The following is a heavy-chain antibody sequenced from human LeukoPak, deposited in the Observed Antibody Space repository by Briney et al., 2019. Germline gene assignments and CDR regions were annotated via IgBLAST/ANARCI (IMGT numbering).Heavy chain of an antibody. V-gene: IGHV3-33*01. D-gene: IGHD4-17*01. J-gene: IGHJ3*02. CDR1: GFTFSSYG. Sequence: GGSLRPSCAASGFTFSSYGMHWVRQAPGKGLEWVAVIWYDGSNKYYADSVKGRFTISRDNSKNTLYLQMNSLRAEDTAVYYCARDQAAYGVSYNDAFDIWGQGTMVTVSS. CDR2: IWYDGSNK. CDR3: ARDQAAYGVSYNDAFDI.